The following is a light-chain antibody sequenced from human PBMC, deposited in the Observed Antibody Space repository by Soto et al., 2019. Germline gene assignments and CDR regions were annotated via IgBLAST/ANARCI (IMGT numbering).Light chain of an antibody. J-gene: IGKJ2*01. V-gene: IGKV1-8*01. CDR2: AAA. CDR1: QGISSF. CDR3: QQYLSYPYT. Sequence: AIRMTQSPSSISASTGDRVTITCRASQGISSFLAWYQQKPGKAPKLLIYAAATVQRGAPSRFSASGSVTDFTLTISRMQSEDFATYFCQQYLSYPYTFGQGTKLEI.